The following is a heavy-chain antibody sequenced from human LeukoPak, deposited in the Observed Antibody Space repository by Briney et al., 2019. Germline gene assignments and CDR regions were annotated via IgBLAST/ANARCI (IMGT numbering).Heavy chain of an antibody. CDR3: ARSRSSTVTTVYYGMDV. D-gene: IGHD4-17*01. CDR2: IYYSGST. CDR1: GGSISSYY. Sequence: SETLSLTCTVSGGSISSYYWSWIRQPPGKGLEWIGYIYYSGSTNYNPSLKSRVTISVDTSKNQFSLKLSSVTAADTAVYYCARSRSSTVTTVYYGMDVWGQGTTVTVSS. J-gene: IGHJ6*02. V-gene: IGHV4-59*08.